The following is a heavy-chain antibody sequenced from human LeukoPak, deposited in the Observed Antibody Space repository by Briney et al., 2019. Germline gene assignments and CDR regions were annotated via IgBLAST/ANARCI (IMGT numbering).Heavy chain of an antibody. CDR1: GGSISSYY. CDR2: IYYSGSN. D-gene: IGHD6-13*01. CDR3: ARVTGYVMEDYFDY. J-gene: IGHJ4*02. Sequence: PSETLSLTCTVSGGSISSYYWSWIREPPGKGLEWIGYIYYSGSNNYNPSLKSRVTISVDTSRNQFSLRLSSVTAADTAVYYCARVTGYVMEDYFDYWGQRTLVTVSS. V-gene: IGHV4-59*01.